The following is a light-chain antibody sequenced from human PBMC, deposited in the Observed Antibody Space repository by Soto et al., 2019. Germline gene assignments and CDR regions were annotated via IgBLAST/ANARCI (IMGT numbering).Light chain of an antibody. CDR3: QKYNSYPFT. V-gene: IGKV1-5*03. Sequence: DIQMTQSPSTLSASVGDRVTITCRASQSISSWLAWYQQKPGKAPKLLIYKASSLESGVPSRFSGSGSGTEFPLNISSLQPDDFATYYCQKYNSYPFTFRPGTKVDIK. CDR2: KAS. CDR1: QSISSW. J-gene: IGKJ3*01.